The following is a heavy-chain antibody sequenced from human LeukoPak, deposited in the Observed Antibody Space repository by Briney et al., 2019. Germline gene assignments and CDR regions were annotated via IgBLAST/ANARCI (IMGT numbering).Heavy chain of an antibody. V-gene: IGHV1-69*05. Sequence: SVKVSCKASGGTFSSYAISWVRQAPGQGLEWMGRIIPIFGTANYAQKFQGRVTITTETSTSTDYMGLSILRSEDTAVYYFVTIPMVRGLIGGFDPWGQGNLVTVSS. CDR1: GGTFSSYA. D-gene: IGHD3-10*01. CDR3: VTIPMVRGLIGGFDP. CDR2: IIPIFGTA. J-gene: IGHJ5*02.